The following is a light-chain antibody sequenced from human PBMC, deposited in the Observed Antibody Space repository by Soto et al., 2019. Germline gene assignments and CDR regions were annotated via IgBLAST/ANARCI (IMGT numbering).Light chain of an antibody. CDR3: SSYAGSNNRRV. CDR2: EVS. Sequence: QSARTQPPSASGSPGQSVTISCTGTSSDVGGYNYVSWYQQHPGKAPKLMIYEVSKRPSGVPDRFSGSKSGNTASLTVSGLQAEDEADYYCSSYAGSNNRRVFGTGTKVTVL. CDR1: SSDVGGYNY. J-gene: IGLJ1*01. V-gene: IGLV2-8*01.